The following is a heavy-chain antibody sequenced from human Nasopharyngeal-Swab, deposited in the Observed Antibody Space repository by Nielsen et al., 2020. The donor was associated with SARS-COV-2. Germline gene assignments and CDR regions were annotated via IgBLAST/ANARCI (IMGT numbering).Heavy chain of an antibody. CDR1: GFTFDDHA. CDR2: IFWNGDTR. Sequence: GGSLRLSCAASGFTFDDHAMHWVRQAPGKGLEWVSCIFWNGDTRGYADSVKGRFTISRDSAKKSLYLQMNSLRPDDTALYYCAKDKGRGISPVEGSLDIWGQGTMVTVSS. D-gene: IGHD4-23*01. CDR3: AKDKGRGISPVEGSLDI. V-gene: IGHV3-9*01. J-gene: IGHJ3*02.